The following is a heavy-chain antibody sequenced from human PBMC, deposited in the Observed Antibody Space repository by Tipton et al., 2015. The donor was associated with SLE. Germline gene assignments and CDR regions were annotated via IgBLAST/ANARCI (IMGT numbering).Heavy chain of an antibody. D-gene: IGHD3-3*01. CDR3: ARDKSGTYQTPFDY. CDR2: IYYSGST. V-gene: IGHV4-61*01. J-gene: IGHJ4*02. Sequence: TLSLTCTVSGGSVSSGSYYWSWIRQPPGKGLDWIGYIYYSGSTNYNPSLKSRVTISVDTSKNQFSLKLSSVTAADTAVYYSARDKSGTYQTPFDYWGKGPLVTASS. CDR1: GGSVSSGSYY.